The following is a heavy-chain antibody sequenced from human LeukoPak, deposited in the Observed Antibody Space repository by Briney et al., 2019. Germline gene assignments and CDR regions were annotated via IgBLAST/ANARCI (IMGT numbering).Heavy chain of an antibody. J-gene: IGHJ1*01. Sequence: PGRSLRLSCAASGFSFNTYGMHWVRQGPGKGLEWVAVISYDGSNKWYAGSVKGRFTISRDNSKNTLYLQMNSLRPEDTAVYFCAKDLNTYRYDSRDLQHWGQGILVTVSS. CDR3: AKDLNTYRYDSRDLQH. D-gene: IGHD3-22*01. V-gene: IGHV3-30*18. CDR1: GFSFNTYG. CDR2: ISYDGSNK.